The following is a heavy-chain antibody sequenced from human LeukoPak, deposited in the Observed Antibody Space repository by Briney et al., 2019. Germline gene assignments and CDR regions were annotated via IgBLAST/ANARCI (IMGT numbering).Heavy chain of an antibody. CDR2: ISYDASNK. CDR1: GFTFNTYA. D-gene: IGHD7-27*01. V-gene: IGHV3-30*14. CDR3: ARDANWGSTDY. Sequence: HPGGSLRLSCAASGFTFNTYAMHWVRPAPGKGLEWVAVISYDASNKFYADSVKGRFTISRDNSKNTLYLQMNSLRDEDTAVYFCARDANWGSTDYCGQGTLVIVSS. J-gene: IGHJ4*02.